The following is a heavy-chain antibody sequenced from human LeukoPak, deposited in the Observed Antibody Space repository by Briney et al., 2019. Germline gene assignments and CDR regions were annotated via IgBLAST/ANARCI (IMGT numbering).Heavy chain of an antibody. CDR3: ASGPSGSYFGY. D-gene: IGHD1-26*01. Sequence: PSETLSLTCAVYGGSFSGYYWSWIRQPPGKGLEWIGEINHSGSTNYNPSLKSRVTISVDTSKNQFSLKLSSVTAADTAVYYCASGPSGSYFGYWGQGTLVTVSS. CDR1: GGSFSGYY. J-gene: IGHJ4*02. V-gene: IGHV4-34*01. CDR2: INHSGST.